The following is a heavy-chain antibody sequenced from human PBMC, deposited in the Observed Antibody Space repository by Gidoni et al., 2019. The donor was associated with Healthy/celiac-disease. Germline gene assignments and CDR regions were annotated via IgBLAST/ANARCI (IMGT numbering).Heavy chain of an antibody. CDR3: ARERWLQSDGAFDI. CDR2: IWYDGSNK. V-gene: IGHV3-33*08. Sequence: QVQLVQSGGGVVQPGRLLRLSCAAAGFTFSSYGMHWVRQAPGKGLELVAVIWYDGSNKYCADTVKGRFTISRDHSKNTLYLQMNSLRAEDTAVYYCARERWLQSDGAFDIWGQGTMVTVSS. CDR1: GFTFSSYG. D-gene: IGHD5-12*01. J-gene: IGHJ3*02.